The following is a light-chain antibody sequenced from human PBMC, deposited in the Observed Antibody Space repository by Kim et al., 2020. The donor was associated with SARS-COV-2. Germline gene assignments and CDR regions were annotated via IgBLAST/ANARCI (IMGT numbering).Light chain of an antibody. Sequence: EIVLTQSPATLSLSPGERATLSCRASQSIGTYLAWFQQKPGQAPRLLIYYASNRATGIPVRFSGSGSGTDSSLIISSLEPEDFAVYYCQQRGEWLYTFGQGTKLEI. V-gene: IGKV3-11*01. CDR1: QSIGTY. CDR3: QQRGEWLYT. J-gene: IGKJ2*01. CDR2: YAS.